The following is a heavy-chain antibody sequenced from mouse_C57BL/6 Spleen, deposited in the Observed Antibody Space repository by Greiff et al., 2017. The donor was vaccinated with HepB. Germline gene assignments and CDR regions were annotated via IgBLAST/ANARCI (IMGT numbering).Heavy chain of an antibody. V-gene: IGHV1-66*01. CDR2: IYPGSGNT. Sequence: VQLQQSGPELVKPGASVKISCKASGYSFTSYYIHWVKQRPGQGLEWIGWIYPGSGNTKYNEKFKGKATLTADTSSSTAYMQLSSLTSEDSAVYYCGGGSGRFDYWGQGTTLTVSS. D-gene: IGHD3-2*02. CDR1: GYSFTSYY. J-gene: IGHJ2*01. CDR3: GGGSGRFDY.